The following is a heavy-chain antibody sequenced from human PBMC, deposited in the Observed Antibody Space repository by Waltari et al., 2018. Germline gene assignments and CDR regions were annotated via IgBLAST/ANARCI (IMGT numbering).Heavy chain of an antibody. CDR3: ARWSSGNRFDY. V-gene: IGHV4-59*01. CDR1: GGSISSYF. CDR2: IYNSGST. Sequence: QVQLQESGPGLVKPSETLSLTCTVSGGSISSYFWSWIRQPPGKGLELIGYIYNSGSTTYNPSLKSRVIISIDTSKNQFSLKLNSVTAADTAVYYCARWSSGNRFDYWGQGTLVTVSS. J-gene: IGHJ4*02. D-gene: IGHD3-3*01.